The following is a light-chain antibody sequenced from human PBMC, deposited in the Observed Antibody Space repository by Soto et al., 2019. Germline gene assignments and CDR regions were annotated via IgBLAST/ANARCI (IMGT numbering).Light chain of an antibody. Sequence: DIPMTQSPSSLSASVGDRVTITCQASQDISNYLNWYQQKPGKAPKPLIYDASNLETGVPSRFSGSGYGTDFTFTISSLQPEDIATYYCQQYDNLPITFGQGTRLEIK. CDR2: DAS. CDR3: QQYDNLPIT. J-gene: IGKJ5*01. CDR1: QDISNY. V-gene: IGKV1-33*01.